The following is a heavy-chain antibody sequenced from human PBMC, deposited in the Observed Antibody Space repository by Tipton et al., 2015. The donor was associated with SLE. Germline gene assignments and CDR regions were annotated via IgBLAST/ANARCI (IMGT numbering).Heavy chain of an antibody. D-gene: IGHD2-15*01. Sequence: TLSLTCTVSGGSISSDRYYWSWTRQPAGKALEWIGHIHTSGSTKYNPSLKRRVTISVDTSKNQVSLRLSSVTAADTAVYYCARWFVDYCSVDSCPNWFDPWGQGTLVTVFS. CDR3: ARWFVDYCSVDSCPNWFDP. J-gene: IGHJ5*02. CDR2: IHTSGST. CDR1: GGSISSDRYY. V-gene: IGHV4-61*09.